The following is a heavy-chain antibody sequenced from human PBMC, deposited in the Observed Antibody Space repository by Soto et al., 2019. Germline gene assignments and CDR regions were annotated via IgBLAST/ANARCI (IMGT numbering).Heavy chain of an antibody. J-gene: IGHJ2*01. CDR2: ISYDRGYE. Sequence: QEQLVESGGGVVQPGKSLRLSCTASRFAFSSYALHWVRQAPGKGLESVAVISYDRGYENYADSVKGRFTVSRDNSKNTLWLQMNSLRAEDTALYYCAKGTTVTPWRYLDLWGQGTLVTVSS. CDR1: RFAFSSYA. D-gene: IGHD4-17*01. CDR3: AKGTTVTPWRYLDL. V-gene: IGHV3-30*18.